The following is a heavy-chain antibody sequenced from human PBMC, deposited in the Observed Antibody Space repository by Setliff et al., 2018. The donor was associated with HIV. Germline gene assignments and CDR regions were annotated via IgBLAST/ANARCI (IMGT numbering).Heavy chain of an antibody. CDR3: ARDHGGTMVRGLIRYYYYCYMDV. CDR2: IIPIFDTA. CDR1: GGTFNSYG. Sequence: SVKVSCKASGGTFNSYGITWVRQAPGQGLEWMGGIIPIFDTANYAPKFQGRVTITADESTSTAFMELSSLRSEDTAVYYCARDHGGTMVRGLIRYYYYCYMDVWGQGTTVTVSS. J-gene: IGHJ6*03. V-gene: IGHV1-69*13. D-gene: IGHD3-10*01.